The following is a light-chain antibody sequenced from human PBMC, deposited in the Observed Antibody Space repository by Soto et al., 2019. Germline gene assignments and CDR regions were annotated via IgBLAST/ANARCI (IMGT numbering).Light chain of an antibody. Sequence: TQSPGTLSLSPWERATLSCRASQSVSTWLAWYQRKPGKAPKLLIYAASTLESGVPSRFSGSGSGTEITLTISSLQPDDFATYYCQQYNSYWTFGQGTKVDIK. V-gene: IGKV1-5*01. CDR3: QQYNSYWT. CDR1: QSVSTW. J-gene: IGKJ1*01. CDR2: AAS.